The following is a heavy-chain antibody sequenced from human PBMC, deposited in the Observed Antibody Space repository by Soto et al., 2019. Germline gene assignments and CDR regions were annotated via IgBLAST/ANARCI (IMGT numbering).Heavy chain of an antibody. Sequence: ASVKVSCKASGGTFSSYAISWVRQAPGQGLEWMGGIIPNSGGTNYAQKFQGRVTMTRDTSISTAYMELSRLRSDDTAVYYCAITYCSSTSCYEYNWFDPWGQGTLVTVSS. CDR2: IIPNSGGT. CDR3: AITYCSSTSCYEYNWFDP. CDR1: GGTFSSYA. V-gene: IGHV1-2*02. D-gene: IGHD2-2*01. J-gene: IGHJ5*02.